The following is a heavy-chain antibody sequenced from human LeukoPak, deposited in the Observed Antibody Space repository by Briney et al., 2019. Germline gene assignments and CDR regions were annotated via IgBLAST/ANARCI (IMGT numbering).Heavy chain of an antibody. J-gene: IGHJ6*02. D-gene: IGHD3-22*01. V-gene: IGHV3-23*01. CDR1: GFTFSDYY. Sequence: GGSLRLSCAASGFTFSDYYMSWIRQAPGKGLEWVSAISGSGGSTYYADSVKGRFTISRDNSKNTLYLQMNSLRAEDTAVYYCAKDPNYYDSDGMDVWGQGTTVTVSS. CDR3: AKDPNYYDSDGMDV. CDR2: ISGSGGST.